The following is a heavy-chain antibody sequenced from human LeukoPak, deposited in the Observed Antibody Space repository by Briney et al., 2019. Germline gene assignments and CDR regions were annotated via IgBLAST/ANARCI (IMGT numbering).Heavy chain of an antibody. V-gene: IGHV3-21*01. CDR1: GFTFSSYS. CDR3: ASDKTHDCSSTSCYDY. Sequence: GGSLRLSCAASGFTFSSYSMNWVRQAPGKGLEWVSSISSSSSYIYYADSVKGRFTISRDNAKNSLYLQMNSLRAEDTAVYYCASDKTHDCSSTSCYDYWSQGTLVTVSS. D-gene: IGHD2-2*01. CDR2: ISSSSSYI. J-gene: IGHJ4*02.